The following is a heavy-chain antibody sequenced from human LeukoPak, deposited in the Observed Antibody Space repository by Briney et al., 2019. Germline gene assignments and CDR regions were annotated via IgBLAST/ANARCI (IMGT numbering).Heavy chain of an antibody. Sequence: SVKVSCKASGGTFSSYAISWVRQAPGQGLEWMGRIIPILGIANYAQKFQGRVTITADKSTSTAYMELSRLRSEDTAVYYCAGPPKGGYYYYGMDVWGQGTTVTVSS. CDR1: GGTFSSYA. J-gene: IGHJ6*02. CDR2: IIPILGIA. D-gene: IGHD3-16*01. CDR3: AGPPKGGYYYYGMDV. V-gene: IGHV1-69*04.